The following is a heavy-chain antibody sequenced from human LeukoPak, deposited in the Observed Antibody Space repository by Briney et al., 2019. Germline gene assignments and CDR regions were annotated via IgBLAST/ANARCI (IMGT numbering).Heavy chain of an antibody. J-gene: IGHJ4*02. D-gene: IGHD3-22*01. CDR2: ISGSGGST. Sequence: GGSLRLSCAAPRFTFSSYGMSWVRQAPGKGLEWVSSISGSGGSTYYADSVKGRFTISRDNSKNTLYLQMNSLRDEDTAVYYCAKSSYYDASGYYREYYFDYWGQGTLVTVSS. CDR1: RFTFSSYG. CDR3: AKSSYYDASGYYREYYFDY. V-gene: IGHV3-23*01.